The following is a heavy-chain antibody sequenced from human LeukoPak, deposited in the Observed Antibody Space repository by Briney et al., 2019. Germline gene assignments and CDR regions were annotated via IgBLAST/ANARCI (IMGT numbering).Heavy chain of an antibody. J-gene: IGHJ4*02. CDR1: GGSISSGDYY. Sequence: SQTLSLTCTVSGGSISSGDYYWSWLRQPPGKGLEWIGYIYYSGSTYYNPSLKSRVTISVDTSKNQFSLKLSSVTAADTAVYYCAREEDILTGYWVWGQGTLVTVSS. D-gene: IGHD3-9*01. CDR3: AREEDILTGYWV. V-gene: IGHV4-30-4*08. CDR2: IYYSGST.